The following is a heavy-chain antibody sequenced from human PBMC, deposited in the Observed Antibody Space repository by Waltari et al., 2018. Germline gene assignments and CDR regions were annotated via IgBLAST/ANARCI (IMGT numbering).Heavy chain of an antibody. J-gene: IGHJ6*02. V-gene: IGHV3-23*01. D-gene: IGHD3-10*01. Sequence: EVQLLESGGGLVQPGGSLRLSCAASGFTFSSYAMSWVRQAPGKGLEWVSAISGSGGSTYYADSVKCRFTISRDNSKNTLYLQMNSLRAEDTAVYYCAKDPVAMVRGVYYYYGMDVWGQGTTVTVSS. CDR3: AKDPVAMVRGVYYYYGMDV. CDR1: GFTFSSYA. CDR2: ISGSGGST.